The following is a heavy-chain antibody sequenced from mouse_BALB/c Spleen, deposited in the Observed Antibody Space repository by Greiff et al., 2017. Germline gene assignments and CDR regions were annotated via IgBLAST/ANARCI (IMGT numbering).Heavy chain of an antibody. J-gene: IGHJ2*01. Sequence: QVQLQQSGAELVRPGASVTLSCKASGYTVTDYEMHWVKQTPVHGLEWIGAIDPETGGTAYNQKFKGKATLTADKSSSTAYRELRSLTSEDAAVYYCTREAYYLDYWGRGTTLTVSS. CDR1: GYTVTDYE. CDR2: IDPETGGT. V-gene: IGHV1-15*01. CDR3: TREAYYLDY.